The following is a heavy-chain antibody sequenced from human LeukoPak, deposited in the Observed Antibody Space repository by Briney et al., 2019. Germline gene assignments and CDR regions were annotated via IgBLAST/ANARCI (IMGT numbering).Heavy chain of an antibody. CDR2: IYYSGST. Sequence: SETLSLTGTGSGGSISSSSYSWGWIRQPPGKGLEWIGSIYYSGSTYYNPSLKSRVTISVDTSKNQFSLKLSSVTAADTAVYYCACGYSYGSQKDYWGQGTLVTVSS. D-gene: IGHD5-18*01. J-gene: IGHJ4*02. CDR1: GGSISSSSYS. V-gene: IGHV4-39*01. CDR3: ACGYSYGSQKDY.